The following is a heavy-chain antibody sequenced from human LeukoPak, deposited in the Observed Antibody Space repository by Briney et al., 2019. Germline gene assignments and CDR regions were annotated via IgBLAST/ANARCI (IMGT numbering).Heavy chain of an antibody. V-gene: IGHV4-59*08. J-gene: IGHJ4*02. CDR3: ARHNEIEAAGTFFDS. CDR2: IHYSGNT. CDR1: VASMSSYY. D-gene: IGHD6-13*01. Sequence: SETLSLTCTVSVASMSSYYWSRIRQPPGKGLEWIAYIHYSGNTNSSPSLKSRVTISLNTSKNQFSLTLNSVTATDTAVYYCARHNEIEAAGTFFDSWGQGTLVTVSS.